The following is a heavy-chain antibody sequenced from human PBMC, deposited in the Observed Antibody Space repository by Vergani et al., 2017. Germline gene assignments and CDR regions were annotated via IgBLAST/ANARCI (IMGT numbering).Heavy chain of an antibody. CDR3: ATRPAAVNDS. D-gene: IGHD2-2*01. CDR1: GFTFSSYA. Sequence: EVQLLESGGGLVQPGGSLRLSCAASGFTFSSYAMSWVRQAPGKGLEWVSTISGSGGSTYYADSVKGRFTISRDNSKNTLYLQMNSLRAEDTAVYFCATRPAAVNDSWGEGTLVTVSS. V-gene: IGHV3-23*01. CDR2: ISGSGGST. J-gene: IGHJ4*02.